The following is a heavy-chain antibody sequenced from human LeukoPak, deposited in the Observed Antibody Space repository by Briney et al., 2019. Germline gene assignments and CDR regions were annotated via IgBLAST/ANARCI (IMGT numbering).Heavy chain of an antibody. V-gene: IGHV1-2*02. CDR1: GYTFTGYY. CDR3: ARTEDIVVVVAAIGADAFDI. CDR2: INPNSGGT. D-gene: IGHD2-15*01. Sequence: ASVKVSCKASGYTFTGYYMHWVRQAPGQGLEWMGWINPNSGGTNYAQKFQGRVTITRDTSISTAYMELSRLRSDDTAVYYCARTEDIVVVVAAIGADAFDIWGQGTMVTVSS. J-gene: IGHJ3*02.